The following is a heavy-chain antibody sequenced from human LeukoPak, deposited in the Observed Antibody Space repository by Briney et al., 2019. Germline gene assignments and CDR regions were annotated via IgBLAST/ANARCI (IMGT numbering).Heavy chain of an antibody. J-gene: IGHJ4*02. CDR2: ISGSGGST. CDR3: AKSSGTYYIYAYFDY. D-gene: IGHD3-10*01. CDR1: GFTFSSYA. V-gene: IGHV3-23*01. Sequence: QPGGSLRLSCAASGFTFSSYAMSWVRQAPGKGLEWVSGISGSGGSTYYADSVKGRFTISRDNSKNTLYLQMSSLRAEDTAVYYCAKSSGTYYIYAYFDYQGQGTLVTVSS.